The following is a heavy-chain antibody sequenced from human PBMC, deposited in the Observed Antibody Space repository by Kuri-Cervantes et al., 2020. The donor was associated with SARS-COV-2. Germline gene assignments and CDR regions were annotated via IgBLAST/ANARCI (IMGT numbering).Heavy chain of an antibody. CDR3: VRGWMAGPFDL. D-gene: IGHD5-24*01. V-gene: IGHV3-20*04. J-gene: IGHJ4*02. CDR1: GFTFSSYA. CDR2: IMWSGGNI. Sequence: GGSLRLSCAASGFTFSSYAMSWVRQAPGKGLEWVSGIMWSGGNIGYADSVKGRLTVSRDNARKSLYLQMNSLRAEDTALYYCVRGWMAGPFDLWGQGTLVTVSS.